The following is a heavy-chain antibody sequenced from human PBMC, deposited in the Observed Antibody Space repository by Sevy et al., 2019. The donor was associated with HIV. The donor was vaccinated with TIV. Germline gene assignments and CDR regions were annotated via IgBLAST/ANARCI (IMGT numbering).Heavy chain of an antibody. CDR2: IYPGDSVT. Sequence: GESLKISCKGSGYTFSNYWIGWVRQMPGKGLEWMGVIYPGDSVTRYSPSFQGQVTMSAEKSTSTAYLRWSSLKTSDTAIYYCARYPIVVVPAAEYYFDYWGQGTLVTVSS. CDR3: ARYPIVVVPAAEYYFDY. D-gene: IGHD2-2*01. V-gene: IGHV5-51*01. CDR1: GYTFSNYW. J-gene: IGHJ4*02.